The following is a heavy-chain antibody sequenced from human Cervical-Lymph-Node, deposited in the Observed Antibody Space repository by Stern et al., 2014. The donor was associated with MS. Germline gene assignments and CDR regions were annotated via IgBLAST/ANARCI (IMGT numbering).Heavy chain of an antibody. D-gene: IGHD2-21*02. CDR3: ARDAYCDADCYSSLDY. CDR2: ISHAGSNN. V-gene: IGHV3-30*01. Sequence: VQLLESGGGVVQPGRSLRLSCAASGFTFSGHAMHWVRQAPGKGLEWVAVISHAGSNNYYADSVKGRFTIPRVNSNNTIYLQMNRLRPEDTAVYFCARDAYCDADCYSSLDYWGQGTLVAVSS. J-gene: IGHJ4*02. CDR1: GFTFSGHA.